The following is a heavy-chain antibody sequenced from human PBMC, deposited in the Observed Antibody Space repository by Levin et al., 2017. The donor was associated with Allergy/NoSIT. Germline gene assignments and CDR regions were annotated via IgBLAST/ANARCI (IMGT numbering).Heavy chain of an antibody. CDR1: GFTFSSYS. Sequence: GESLKISCAASGFTFSSYSMNWVRQAPGKGLEWVSSISSSSSYIYYADSVKGRFTISRDNAKNSLYLQMNSLRAEDTAVYYCARDAPQGHSSSWYGDYYYYGMDVWGQGTTVTVSS. CDR2: ISSSSSYI. V-gene: IGHV3-21*01. CDR3: ARDAPQGHSSSWYGDYYYYGMDV. D-gene: IGHD6-13*01. J-gene: IGHJ6*02.